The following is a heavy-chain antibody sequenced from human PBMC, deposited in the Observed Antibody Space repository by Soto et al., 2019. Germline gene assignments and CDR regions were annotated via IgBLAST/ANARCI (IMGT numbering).Heavy chain of an antibody. CDR2: ISSSGSTI. J-gene: IGHJ4*02. D-gene: IGHD3-10*01. CDR1: GFTFSSYE. CDR3: ARVRGVIRLVDY. Sequence: GGSLRLSCAASGFTFSSYEMNWVRQAPGKGLEWVSYISSSGSTIYYADSVKGRFTISRDNAKNSPYLQMNSLRAEDTAVYYCARVRGVIRLVDYWGQGTLVTVSS. V-gene: IGHV3-48*03.